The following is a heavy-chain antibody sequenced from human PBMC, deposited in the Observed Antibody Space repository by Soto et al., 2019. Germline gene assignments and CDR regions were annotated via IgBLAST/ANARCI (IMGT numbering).Heavy chain of an antibody. D-gene: IGHD3-22*01. CDR2: INHSGST. J-gene: IGHJ4*02. V-gene: IGHV4-34*01. Sequence: QVQLQQWGAGLLKPSETLSLTCAVYGGSFSGYYWTWIRQPPGKGLEWIGEINHSGSTNDNPSLTSRVTISVDTSKKQFSLQLRSVTAADTAVYYCARGVRTIVAVQGDAPDKYHFDSWGQGTLVTVSS. CDR1: GGSFSGYY. CDR3: ARGVRTIVAVQGDAPDKYHFDS.